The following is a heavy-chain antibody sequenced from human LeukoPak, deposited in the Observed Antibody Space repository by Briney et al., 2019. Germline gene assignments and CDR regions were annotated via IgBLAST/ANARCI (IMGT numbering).Heavy chain of an antibody. Sequence: GGSLRLSCAASGFTFSSYGMHWVRQAPGKGLEWVAVIWYDGSNKYYADSVKGRFTISRDNSKNTLYLQMNSLRAEDTAVYYCARDRVEVTASMLGGVKRTVTDYYGMDVWGQGTTVTVSS. J-gene: IGHJ6*02. D-gene: IGHD3-16*01. CDR3: ARDRVEVTASMLGGVKRTVTDYYGMDV. CDR2: IWYDGSNK. V-gene: IGHV3-33*01. CDR1: GFTFSSYG.